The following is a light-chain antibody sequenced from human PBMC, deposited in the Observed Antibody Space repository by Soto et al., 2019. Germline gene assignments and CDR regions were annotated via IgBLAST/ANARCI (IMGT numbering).Light chain of an antibody. CDR1: QIVTSSY. Sequence: EIVLTQSPGTLSLSPGERATLSCRASQIVTSSYLAWYQQKPGQAPRLLIYGASSRATGIPDRFSGSGSGTYFPLTISRLEPEDFAVYYCQQYGRSPAFGGGTKVEIK. V-gene: IGKV3-20*01. CDR2: GAS. J-gene: IGKJ4*01. CDR3: QQYGRSPA.